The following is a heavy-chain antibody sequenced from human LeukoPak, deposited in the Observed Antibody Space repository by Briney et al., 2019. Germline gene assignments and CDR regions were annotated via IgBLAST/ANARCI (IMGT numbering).Heavy chain of an antibody. D-gene: IGHD6-19*01. Sequence: ASVKVSCKTSGYTFTNYGVSWVRQAPGQGLEWMGWISAYNGNTNYAQKLQGRVTMTTDTSTSTAYMELRSLRSDDTTVYYCAGGFIAVAGTWAFDIWGQGTMVTVSS. V-gene: IGHV1-18*01. CDR1: GYTFTNYG. J-gene: IGHJ3*02. CDR3: AGGFIAVAGTWAFDI. CDR2: ISAYNGNT.